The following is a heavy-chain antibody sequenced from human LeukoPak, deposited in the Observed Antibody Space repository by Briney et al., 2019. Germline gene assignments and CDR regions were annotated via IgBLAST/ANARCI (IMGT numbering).Heavy chain of an antibody. D-gene: IGHD2-2*01. J-gene: IGHJ4*02. CDR2: ISTYNAET. CDR3: AREYCSRTSCYCPDY. Sequence: ASVKVSCKASGYTFTSYGISWVRQAPGQGLEWMGWISTYNAETNYAQKVQGRVTMTTDTSTSTVYMELRSLRSDDTAVYYCAREYCSRTSCYCPDYWGQGTLVTVSS. CDR1: GYTFTSYG. V-gene: IGHV1-18*01.